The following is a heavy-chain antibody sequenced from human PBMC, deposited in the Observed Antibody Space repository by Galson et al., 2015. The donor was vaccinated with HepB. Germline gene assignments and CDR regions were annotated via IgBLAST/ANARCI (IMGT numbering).Heavy chain of an antibody. CDR3: ASYRVTAGRWFDP. Sequence: SLRLSCAASGFTFSSYDMTWVRQAPGKGLEWVSAIDTSGVYTPYAESVKGRFTISRDNSKSTLSLQMNSLRVEDTAIYYCASYRVTAGRWFDPWGQGTLVTVSS. CDR1: GFTFSSYD. V-gene: IGHV3-23*05. D-gene: IGHD2-2*01. J-gene: IGHJ5*02. CDR2: IDTSGVYT.